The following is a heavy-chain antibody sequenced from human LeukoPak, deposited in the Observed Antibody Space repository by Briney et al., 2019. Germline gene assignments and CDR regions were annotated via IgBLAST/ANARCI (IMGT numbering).Heavy chain of an antibody. J-gene: IGHJ4*02. CDR3: ARIEKSDYDFWSGYYKYYFDY. D-gene: IGHD3-3*01. CDR2: INHSGST. CDR1: GGSFSGYY. Sequence: SETLSLTCAVYGGSFSGYYWSWIRQPPGKGLEWIGEINHSGSTNYNPSLKSRVTISVDTSKNQFSLKLSSVTAADTAVYYCARIEKSDYDFWSGYYKYYFDYWGQGTLVTVS. V-gene: IGHV4-34*01.